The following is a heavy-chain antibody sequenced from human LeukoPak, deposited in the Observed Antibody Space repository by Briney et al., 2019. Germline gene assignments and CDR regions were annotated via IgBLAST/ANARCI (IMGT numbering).Heavy chain of an antibody. D-gene: IGHD6-13*01. Sequence: SETLSLTCTVSGGSMSSYYWNWIRQPPGKGLEWIGWIYNSAITNYNPSLKSRVTISIDTSKNQFSLRLSSVTAADTAVYYCARDSFSSSWPKWFDPWGQGILVAVSS. CDR2: IYNSAIT. CDR1: GGSMSSYY. J-gene: IGHJ5*02. CDR3: ARDSFSSSWPKWFDP. V-gene: IGHV4-59*01.